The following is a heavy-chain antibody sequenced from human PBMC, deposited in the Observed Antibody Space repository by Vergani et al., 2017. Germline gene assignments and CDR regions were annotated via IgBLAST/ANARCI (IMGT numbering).Heavy chain of an antibody. Sequence: QVQLQESGPGLVKPSETLSLTCTVSGGSISSYYWGWIRQPPGKGLEWIGSIYYSGSTYYNPSLKSRVTISVDTSKNQFSLKLSSVTAADTAVYYCAGYDDSRDLDAFDIWGHGKMVTVSS. D-gene: IGHD3-22*01. CDR1: GGSISSYY. CDR2: IYYSGST. CDR3: AGYDDSRDLDAFDI. J-gene: IGHJ3*02. V-gene: IGHV4-39*07.